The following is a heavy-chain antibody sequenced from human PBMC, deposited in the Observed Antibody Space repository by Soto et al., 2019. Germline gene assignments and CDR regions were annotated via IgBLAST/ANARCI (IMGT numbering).Heavy chain of an antibody. CDR2: ISSSGSTI. J-gene: IGHJ6*03. CDR1: GFTFSDYY. D-gene: IGHD3-16*01. CDR3: ARAPAYVGSQADYYYYMDV. V-gene: IGHV3-11*01. Sequence: GGSLRLSCAASGFTFSDYYMSWIRQAPGKGLEWVSYISSSGSTIYYADSVKGRFTISRDNAKNSLYLQMNSLRAEDTAVYYCARAPAYVGSQADYYYYMDVWGKGTTVTVSS.